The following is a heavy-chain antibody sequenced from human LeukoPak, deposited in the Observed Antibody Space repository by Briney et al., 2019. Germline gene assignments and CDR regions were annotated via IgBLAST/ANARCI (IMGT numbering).Heavy chain of an antibody. D-gene: IGHD1-26*01. CDR2: IYSGGST. Sequence: PGGSLRLSCAASGFTVSSNYMSWVRQAPGKGLEWVSVIYSGGSTYYADFVKGRFTISRDNSKNTLYLQMNSLRAEDTAVYYCARDLSAGANGMDVWGQGTTVTVSS. CDR3: ARDLSAGANGMDV. CDR1: GFTVSSNY. V-gene: IGHV3-53*01. J-gene: IGHJ6*02.